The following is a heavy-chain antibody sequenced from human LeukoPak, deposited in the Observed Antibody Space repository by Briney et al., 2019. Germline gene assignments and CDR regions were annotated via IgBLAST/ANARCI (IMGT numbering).Heavy chain of an antibody. Sequence: ASVKVSCKASGYTFTGHYMHWVRQAPGQGLEWMGWIDPNSGFTTYAQKFQGRITVSRDTSVSTAYMDLSRLRPDDTAVYYCARQGLRGFWFDPWGQGTLVTVSS. J-gene: IGHJ5*02. CDR3: ARQGLRGFWFDP. D-gene: IGHD4-23*01. V-gene: IGHV1-2*02. CDR1: GYTFTGHY. CDR2: IDPNSGFT.